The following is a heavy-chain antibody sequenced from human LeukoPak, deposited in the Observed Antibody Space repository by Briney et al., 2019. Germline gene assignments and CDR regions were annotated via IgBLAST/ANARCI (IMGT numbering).Heavy chain of an antibody. D-gene: IGHD6-13*01. J-gene: IGHJ4*02. CDR1: GESFSGHH. Sequence: PSETLSLTCGVYGESFSGHHWSWIRQSPGKGLEWIGEIDVSGSTYYNPSLKSRVTISVDTSKNQFSLKLSSVTAADTAVYYCAREQQLIGFDYWGQGTLVTVSS. V-gene: IGHV4-34*01. CDR2: IDVSGST. CDR3: AREQQLIGFDY.